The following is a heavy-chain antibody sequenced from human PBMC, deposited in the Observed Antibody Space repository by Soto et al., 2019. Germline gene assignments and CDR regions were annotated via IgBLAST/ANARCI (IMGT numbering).Heavy chain of an antibody. CDR3: ARPPGYISDWYYFDL. V-gene: IGHV1-8*01. J-gene: IGHJ4*02. D-gene: IGHD3-9*01. CDR2: MNPNSRNT. CDR1: GDTFSSYD. Sequence: ASVKVSCKASGDTFSSYDLNWVRQATGQGLEWMGWMNPNSRNTGYAQKFQGRVTMARDTSISAAYPELSSLMSEDTAVYYCARPPGYISDWYYFDLWGQGTQVTVSS.